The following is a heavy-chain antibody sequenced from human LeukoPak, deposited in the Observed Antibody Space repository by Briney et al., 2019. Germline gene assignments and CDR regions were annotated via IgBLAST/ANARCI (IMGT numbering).Heavy chain of an antibody. V-gene: IGHV1-2*02. D-gene: IGHD2-21*02. CDR3: ARDGVFRFEVGDVYYYYMDV. Sequence: LWASVKVSCKASGYIFTGYYIHWVRQAPGQGLEWMGWINPNSGDTKYAQKFQGRVTMTRDTSNSTVYMDLTRLIFDDTAMYYCARDGVFRFEVGDVYYYYMDVWGKGTTVIISS. CDR1: GYIFTGYY. CDR2: INPNSGDT. J-gene: IGHJ6*03.